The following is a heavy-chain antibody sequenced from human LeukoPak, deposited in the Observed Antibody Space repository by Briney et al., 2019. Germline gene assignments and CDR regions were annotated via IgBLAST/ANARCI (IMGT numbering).Heavy chain of an antibody. D-gene: IGHD3-22*01. CDR3: ARDLPGHITMIVVVPFAY. J-gene: IGHJ4*02. Sequence: GRSLRLSCAASGFTFSSYAMHWVRQAPGKGLEWAAVISYDGSNKYYADSVKGRFTISRDNSKNTLYLQMNSLRAEDTAVYYCARDLPGHITMIVVVPFAYCGQGSLVTVSS. CDR2: ISYDGSNK. CDR1: GFTFSSYA. V-gene: IGHV3-30-3*01.